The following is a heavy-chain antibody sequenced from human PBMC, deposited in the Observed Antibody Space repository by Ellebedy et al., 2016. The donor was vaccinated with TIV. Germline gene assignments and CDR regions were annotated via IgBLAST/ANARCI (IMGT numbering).Heavy chain of an antibody. CDR3: AREGWLQAGGNWFDP. D-gene: IGHD5-24*01. V-gene: IGHV3-21*01. CDR2: ISSLGSYI. CDR1: GFTFGSYN. Sequence: GESLKISCAASGFTFGSYNMNWVRQAPGKGLEWVSSISSLGSYIYYADSVKGRFTISRDNAKNSLYLQMNSLRADDTAVYYCAREGWLQAGGNWFDPWGQGTLVTVSS. J-gene: IGHJ5*02.